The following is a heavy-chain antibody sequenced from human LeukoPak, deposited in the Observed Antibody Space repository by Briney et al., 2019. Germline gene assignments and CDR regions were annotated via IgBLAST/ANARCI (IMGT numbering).Heavy chain of an antibody. D-gene: IGHD1-1*01. J-gene: IGHJ6*03. CDR2: IKQDGSEK. Sequence: GGSLRLSCAASGFTFSSYWMSWVRQAPGKGLEWVANIKQDGSEKYYVDSVKGRFTISRDNAKNSLYLQMNSLRAEDTAVYYCAREHYNWNDVGYYYYMDVWGKGTTVTVSS. V-gene: IGHV3-7*01. CDR3: AREHYNWNDVGYYYYMDV. CDR1: GFTFSSYW.